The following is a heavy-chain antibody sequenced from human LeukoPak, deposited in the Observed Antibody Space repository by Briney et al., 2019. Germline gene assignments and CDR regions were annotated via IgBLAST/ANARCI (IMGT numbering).Heavy chain of an antibody. V-gene: IGHV4-34*01. J-gene: IGHJ5*02. CDR3: ARVRLGRPPEMKNWFDP. CDR1: GGSFSGYY. CDR2: INDSGRT. Sequence: SETLSLACAVYGGSFSGYYWSWIRQPPGKGLEWVGEINDSGRTNYNPSLKSRVTISVDTSKHQFSLKLSSVTAADTAVYYCARVRLGRPPEMKNWFDPWGQGTLVTVSS. D-gene: IGHD1-26*01.